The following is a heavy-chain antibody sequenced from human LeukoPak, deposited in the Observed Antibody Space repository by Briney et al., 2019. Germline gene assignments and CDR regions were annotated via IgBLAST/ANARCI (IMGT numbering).Heavy chain of an antibody. CDR2: ISSSSSYI. Sequence: GGSLRLSCAASGFTFSSYSMNWVRQAPGKGLEWVSSISSSSSYIYYADSVKGRFTISRDNAKNSLYLQMNSLRAEDTAVYYCARQIDDYGVLFDYWDQGTLVTVSS. D-gene: IGHD4-17*01. J-gene: IGHJ4*02. V-gene: IGHV3-21*01. CDR1: GFTFSSYS. CDR3: ARQIDDYGVLFDY.